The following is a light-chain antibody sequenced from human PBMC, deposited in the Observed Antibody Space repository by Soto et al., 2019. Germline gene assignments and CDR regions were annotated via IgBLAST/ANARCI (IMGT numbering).Light chain of an antibody. Sequence: QSALTQPSSESGSPGQSISISCTGTSSGTGDYNFGSWYQHPPGKALKVIIYEVSNRPSGVSHRFAGSKSGNTASLTISGLQAEDEANYYCSSYTSSSTHNYVFGTGTKV. V-gene: IGLV2-14*01. CDR1: SSGTGDYNF. CDR2: EVS. CDR3: SSYTSSSTHNYV. J-gene: IGLJ1*01.